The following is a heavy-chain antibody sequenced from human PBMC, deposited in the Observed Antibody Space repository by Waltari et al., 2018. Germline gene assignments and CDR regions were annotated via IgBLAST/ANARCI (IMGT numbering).Heavy chain of an antibody. V-gene: IGHV4-59*01. CDR3: ARNPTYYDFWSGYGYYYYMDV. CDR2: IYYSGST. D-gene: IGHD3-3*01. J-gene: IGHJ6*03. Sequence: QVQLQESGPGLVKPSETLSLTCTVSGGSISSYYWSWIRQPPGKGLEWIGYIYYSGSTNYNPSLKSRVTISVDTSKNQFSLKLSSVTAADTAVYYCARNPTYYDFWSGYGYYYYMDVWGKGTTVTVSS. CDR1: GGSISSYY.